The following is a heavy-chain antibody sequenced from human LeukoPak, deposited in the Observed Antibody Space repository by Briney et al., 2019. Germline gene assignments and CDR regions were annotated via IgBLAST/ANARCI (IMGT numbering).Heavy chain of an antibody. V-gene: IGHV4-34*01. CDR2: INHSGST. Sequence: ASETLSLTCAVYNGSFSSYYWSWIRQPPGKGLEWIGEINHSGSTNYNPSLKSRVTISVDTSKNQFSLKLSSVTAADTAVYYCATLTGYSSESWFDPWGQGILVTVSS. J-gene: IGHJ5*02. CDR1: NGSFSSYY. D-gene: IGHD3-9*01. CDR3: ATLTGYSSESWFDP.